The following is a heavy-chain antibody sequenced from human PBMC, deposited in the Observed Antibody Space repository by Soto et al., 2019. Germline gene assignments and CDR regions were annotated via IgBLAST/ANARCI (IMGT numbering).Heavy chain of an antibody. V-gene: IGHV3-23*01. J-gene: IGHJ4*02. CDR3: AKVTSQLVHTHYLHY. CDR2: ISGSGDST. D-gene: IGHD6-6*01. Sequence: EVQLLESGGGLVQPGGYLRLSCAASGFTFSSYAIHWVRQAPGEGLEWISGISGSGDSTSYTDSVKGRFTISRDNSKNTLNIQMNSLRAEDTAVYYCAKVTSQLVHTHYLHYWGQGTLVTVSS. CDR1: GFTFSSYA.